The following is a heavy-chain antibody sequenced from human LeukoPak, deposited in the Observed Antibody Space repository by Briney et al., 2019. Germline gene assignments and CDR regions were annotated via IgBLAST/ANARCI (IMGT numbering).Heavy chain of an antibody. V-gene: IGHV1-18*01. CDR3: ARDQAGHGVFDI. Sequence: GASVKVSCKASGYNFINYGISWVRQAPGQGLEWMGWISGHTDVKNYGQRFQGRVTMTTDTITSTAYMGLRSLISDDTAVYYCARDQAGHGVFDIWGQGTMVTVSS. D-gene: IGHD2-8*01. J-gene: IGHJ3*02. CDR2: ISGHTDVK. CDR1: GYNFINYG.